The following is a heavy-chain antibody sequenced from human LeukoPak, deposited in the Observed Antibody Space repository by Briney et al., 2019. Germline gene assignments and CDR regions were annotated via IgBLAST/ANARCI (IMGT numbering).Heavy chain of an antibody. J-gene: IGHJ4*02. CDR1: GFTFSSYE. D-gene: IGHD3-10*01. CDR3: AREDPITMVRGVISRYFDY. Sequence: PGGSLRLSCAASGFTFSSYEMNWVRQAPGKGLEWVSYISGTGSTIYYADSVKGRFTISRDNAKNSLYLQMNSLRAEDTAVYYCAREDPITMVRGVISRYFDYWGQGTLVTVSS. CDR2: ISGTGSTI. V-gene: IGHV3-48*03.